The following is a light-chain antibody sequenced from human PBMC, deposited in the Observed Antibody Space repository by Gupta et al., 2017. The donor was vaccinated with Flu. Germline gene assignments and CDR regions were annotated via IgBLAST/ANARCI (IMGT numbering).Light chain of an antibody. CDR1: QGISSY. CDR2: AAS. V-gene: IGKV1-8*01. J-gene: IGKJ1*01. Sequence: PSSFSASTGDRVTITCRASQGISSYLAWYQQKPGKAPKLLIYAASTLQSGVPSRFSGSGSGTDFTLTISCLQSEDFATYYCQQYYSYPPAFGQGTKVEIK. CDR3: QQYYSYPPA.